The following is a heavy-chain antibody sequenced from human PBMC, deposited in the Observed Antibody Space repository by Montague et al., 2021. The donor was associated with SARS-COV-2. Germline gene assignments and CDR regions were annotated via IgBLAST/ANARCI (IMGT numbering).Heavy chain of an antibody. CDR2: INSDGTRI. J-gene: IGHJ4*02. V-gene: IGHV3-74*01. Sequence: CLRLSCAASGFLVSNYWMHWVRQAPGKGLVWVSHINSDGTRINYADSVKGRFTISRDSAKNTLYLQMNSLRVEDTAVYYCARGGSSGLGYWGQGTLVTVSS. CDR3: ARGGSSGLGY. D-gene: IGHD6-6*01. CDR1: GFLVSNYW.